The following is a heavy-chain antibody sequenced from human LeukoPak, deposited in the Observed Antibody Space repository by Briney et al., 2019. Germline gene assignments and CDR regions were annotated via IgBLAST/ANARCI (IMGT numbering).Heavy chain of an antibody. J-gene: IGHJ4*02. Sequence: ASVKVSCKASGYTFTSYYMHWVRQAPGQGLEWMGWMNPHSGNTGYAQKLQGRVTLTRNTSTTTAYMELRSLKSEDTAVYYCSRGDYWGQGTLVTVSS. CDR2: MNPHSGNT. CDR1: GYTFTSYY. V-gene: IGHV1-8*02. CDR3: SRGDY.